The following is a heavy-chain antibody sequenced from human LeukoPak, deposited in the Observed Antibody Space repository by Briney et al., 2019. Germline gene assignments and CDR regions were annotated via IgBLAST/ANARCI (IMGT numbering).Heavy chain of an antibody. V-gene: IGHV4-4*07. CDR2: ICTSGST. CDR3: ARAYRLWLGEPSPHYFDY. J-gene: IGHJ4*02. Sequence: SETLSLTCTVSAVSISTYCWSWIRPPAGKGLEWIGHICTSGSTNSNPSLKSRVTMSVDTSNNAFSLKVNSVTAAHTAVYYCARAYRLWLGEPSPHYFDYWGQGTLVTVSS. D-gene: IGHD2-21*01. CDR1: AVSISTYC.